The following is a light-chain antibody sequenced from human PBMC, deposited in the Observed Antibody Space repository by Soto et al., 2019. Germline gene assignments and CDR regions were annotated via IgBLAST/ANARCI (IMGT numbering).Light chain of an antibody. J-gene: IGKJ3*01. CDR1: QSISSW. Sequence: DIQMTQSPSTLSASVGDRVTITCRASQSISSWLAWYQQKPGKAPKLLIYRASNLESGVPSRFTGSGSGTEFTLTISRLQPDDFATYYCQQYKSSILTFGPGTKVDIK. V-gene: IGKV1-5*03. CDR2: RAS. CDR3: QQYKSSILT.